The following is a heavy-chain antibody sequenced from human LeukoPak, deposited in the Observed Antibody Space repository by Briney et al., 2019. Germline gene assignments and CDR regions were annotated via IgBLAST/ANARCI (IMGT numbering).Heavy chain of an antibody. Sequence: SVKVSCKASGCTFSSYTISWVRQAPGQGLEWMGMIIPILGEPDYAQKFQGRVTTTTDTSTSTAYMELSSLRSEDTAVYYCARKGCLGIYRIFDYWGQGTLVSVSS. V-gene: IGHV1-69*02. J-gene: IGHJ4*02. CDR3: ARKGCLGIYRIFDY. CDR2: IIPILGEP. CDR1: GCTFSSYT. D-gene: IGHD3-10*02.